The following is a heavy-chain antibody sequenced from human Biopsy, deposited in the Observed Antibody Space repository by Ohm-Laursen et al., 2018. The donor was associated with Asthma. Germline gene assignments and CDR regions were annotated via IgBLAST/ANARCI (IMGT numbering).Heavy chain of an antibody. CDR3: ARAFVESAAFDY. D-gene: IGHD3-16*02. V-gene: IGHV1-46*01. J-gene: IGHJ4*02. Sequence: SSVKVSCKASGGTFSSNSINWVRQAPGQGLEWMGIINPSGGSTSYPQKFQGRVTMTRDTSTSTVYMELSSLSSEDTAVYYCARAFVESAAFDYWGQGTLVTVSS. CDR1: GGTFSSNS. CDR2: INPSGGST.